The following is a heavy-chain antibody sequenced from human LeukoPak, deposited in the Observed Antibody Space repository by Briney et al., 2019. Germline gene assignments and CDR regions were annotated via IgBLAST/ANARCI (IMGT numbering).Heavy chain of an antibody. V-gene: IGHV3-23*01. J-gene: IGHJ3*02. Sequence: GGSLRLSCAASGFTFSSYATSWVRQAPGKGLEWVSAISGSGGSTYYADSVKGRFTISRDNSKNTLYLQMNSRRAEDTAVYYYAKDRSGWPRDQDAFDIWGQGTMVTVSS. CDR2: ISGSGGST. CDR3: AKDRSGWPRDQDAFDI. CDR1: GFTFSSYA. D-gene: IGHD6-19*01.